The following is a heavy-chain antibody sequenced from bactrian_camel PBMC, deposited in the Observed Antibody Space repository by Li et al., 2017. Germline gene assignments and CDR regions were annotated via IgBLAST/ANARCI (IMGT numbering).Heavy chain of an antibody. CDR2: IYNGDGDA. CDR1: GFRFSKNW. V-gene: IGHV3S6*01. CDR3: AAVHCAGAYCGCSLELYDYAY. D-gene: IGHD1*01. J-gene: IGHJ4*01. Sequence: VQLVESGGDLVQPGGSLTVSCVASGFRFSKNWMHWIRQAPGKGLEWVGSIYNGDGDAKSADSVKGRFAISKDNTKSTVQLQMNNLKPEDTAMYFCAAVHCAGAYCGCSLELYDYAYWGSEGTQVTVS.